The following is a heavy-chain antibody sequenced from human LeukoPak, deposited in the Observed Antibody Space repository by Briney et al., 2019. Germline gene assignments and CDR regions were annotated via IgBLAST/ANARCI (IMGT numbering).Heavy chain of an antibody. CDR2: INAGIVNT. CDR3: VRVAFGGSCWYFDL. J-gene: IGHJ2*01. CDR1: GYTFTNYA. Sequence: ASVNVSCKASGYTFTNYAMHWVRQAPGQRLEWMGWINAGIVNTKYSQKFQGRVTITRDTSASTAYMELSSLRSEDTAVYFCVRVAFGGSCWYFDLWGRGTLVTVSS. D-gene: IGHD6-13*01. V-gene: IGHV1-3*01.